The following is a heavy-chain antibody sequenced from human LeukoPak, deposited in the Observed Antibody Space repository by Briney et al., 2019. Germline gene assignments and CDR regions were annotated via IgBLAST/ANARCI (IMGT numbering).Heavy chain of an antibody. CDR2: ISSSSSYI. V-gene: IGHV3-21*01. D-gene: IGHD6-19*01. CDR1: GFTFSSYS. Sequence: GGSLRPSCAASGFTFSSYSMNWVRQAPGKGLEWVSSISSSSSYIYYADSVKGRFTISRDNAKNSLYLQMNSLRAEDTAVYYCARGYSSGWYKGQYFQHWGQGTLVTVSS. CDR3: ARGYSSGWYKGQYFQH. J-gene: IGHJ1*01.